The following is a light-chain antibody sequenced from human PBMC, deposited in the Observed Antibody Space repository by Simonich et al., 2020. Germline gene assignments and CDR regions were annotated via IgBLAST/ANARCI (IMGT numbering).Light chain of an antibody. J-gene: IGLJ3*02. CDR2: DVS. CDR1: SSDVGGSNY. V-gene: IGLV2-14*01. CDR3: SSYTSSSTWV. Sequence: QSALTQPASVSGSPGQSITISCTGTSSDVGGSNYVSWYQQHPGKAPNLMIYDVSKRPAVFSNRFSGSKSGNTASLTISGLQAEDEADYYCSSYTSSSTWVFGGGTKLTVL.